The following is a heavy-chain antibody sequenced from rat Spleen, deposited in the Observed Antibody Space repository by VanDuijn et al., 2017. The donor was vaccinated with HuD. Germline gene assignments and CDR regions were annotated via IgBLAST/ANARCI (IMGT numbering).Heavy chain of an antibody. J-gene: IGHJ2*01. CDR3: ARRHYVYTDYFNY. D-gene: IGHD1-6*01. Sequence: EVQLVESDGGLVQPGRSLKLSCAASGFTLSDSYMAWVREAPTKGLEWVATISFDGGRNFYRDSVKGRFTISRDNAKRSLYLQMESLSSEDTATIYCARRHYVYTDYFNYWGQVVMVTVSS. CDR2: ISFDGGRN. CDR1: GFTLSDSY. V-gene: IGHV5-29*01.